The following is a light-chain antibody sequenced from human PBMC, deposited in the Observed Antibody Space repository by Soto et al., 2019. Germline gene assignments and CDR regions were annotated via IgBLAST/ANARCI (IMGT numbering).Light chain of an antibody. CDR2: LGS. CDR3: MQGLQTPRIT. Sequence: DIVMTQSPLSLPVTPGEPASISCRSSQSLLHSNGYNYLDWYLQKPGQSPQLLIYLGSNRASGVPDRFSGSGSVTDFTLKISRVDAEDVGVYYCMQGLQTPRITFGQGTRLEIK. CDR1: QSLLHSNGYNY. J-gene: IGKJ5*01. V-gene: IGKV2-28*01.